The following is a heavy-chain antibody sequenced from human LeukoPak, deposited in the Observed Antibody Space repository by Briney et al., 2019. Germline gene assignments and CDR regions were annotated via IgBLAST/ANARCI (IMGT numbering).Heavy chain of an antibody. J-gene: IGHJ5*02. V-gene: IGHV1-18*01. CDR3: ARVCYYDSSGYSRDSNWFDP. D-gene: IGHD3-22*01. CDR1: GYTFTSYG. Sequence: ASVKVPCKASGYTFTSYGISWVRQAPGQGLEWMGWISAYNGNTNYAQKLQGRVTMTTDTPTSTAYMELRSLRSDDTAVYYCARVCYYDSSGYSRDSNWFDPWGQGTLVTVSS. CDR2: ISAYNGNT.